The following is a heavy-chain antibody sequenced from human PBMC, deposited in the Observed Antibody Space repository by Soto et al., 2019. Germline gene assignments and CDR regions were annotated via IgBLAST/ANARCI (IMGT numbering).Heavy chain of an antibody. CDR2: ISDNGGTT. CDR1: GFTFSTYA. V-gene: IGHV3-23*01. CDR3: AKEPLAQGSGGHADY. J-gene: IGHJ4*02. D-gene: IGHD6-19*01. Sequence: EVQVLESGGGLVQPGGSLRLSCAASGFTFSTYAMSWVRQAPGKGLEWVSAISDNGGTTYYANSVMGRFTISRDNSKNTLFLQMDSLRAEDTAVYYCAKEPLAQGSGGHADYWGQGPLVTVSS.